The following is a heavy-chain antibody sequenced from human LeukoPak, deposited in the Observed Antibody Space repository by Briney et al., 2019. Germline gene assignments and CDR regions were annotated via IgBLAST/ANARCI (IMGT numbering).Heavy chain of an antibody. CDR1: GYTFTSYG. J-gene: IGHJ6*03. D-gene: IGHD6-13*01. CDR2: VSAYNGNT. V-gene: IGHV1-18*01. Sequence: ASVKVSCKASGYTFTSYGITWVRQAPGQGLEWMGWVSAYNGNTNYAQKLQGRVTMTTDTSASTAYMELRSLRSDDTAVYYCARGGGAAADYSYYYMDVWGKGTTVTVSS. CDR3: ARGGGAAADYSYYYMDV.